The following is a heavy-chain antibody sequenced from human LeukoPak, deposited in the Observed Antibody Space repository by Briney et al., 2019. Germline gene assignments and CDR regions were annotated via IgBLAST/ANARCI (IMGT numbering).Heavy chain of an antibody. CDR2: IKQDGSTK. D-gene: IGHD3-22*01. V-gene: IGHV3-7*01. CDR3: AAPHDSSGND. Sequence: GGSLRLSCAASGFTFSTYWMSWVRQAPGKGLEWVANIKQDGSTKYYVDSVKGRFTISRDNAKNSLYLQMNSLTDEDTAVYYCAAPHDSSGNDWGQGTLVTGSS. J-gene: IGHJ4*02. CDR1: GFTFSTYW.